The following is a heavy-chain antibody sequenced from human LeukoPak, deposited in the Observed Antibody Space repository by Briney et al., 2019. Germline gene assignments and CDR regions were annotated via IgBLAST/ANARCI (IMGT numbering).Heavy chain of an antibody. Sequence: PGGSLRLSCAASGFIFSSHAMNWVRQAPGKGLEWVSGISGSPSGTYYTDSVKGRFTISRDNSNNTLYLQMNSLRAEDTAVYYCAKDMRGVVLVPRAYYFDSWGQGTLVTVSS. CDR3: AKDMRGVVLVPRAYYFDS. CDR1: GFIFSSHA. J-gene: IGHJ4*02. V-gene: IGHV3-23*01. CDR2: ISGSPSGT. D-gene: IGHD2-8*02.